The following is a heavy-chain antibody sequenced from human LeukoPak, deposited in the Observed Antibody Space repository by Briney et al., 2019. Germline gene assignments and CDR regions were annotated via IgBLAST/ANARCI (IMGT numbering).Heavy chain of an antibody. D-gene: IGHD4-23*01. Sequence: ASVKVSCKASGYTFTGYYMHWVRQAPGQGLEWMGRINPNSGGTNYAQKFQGRVTMTRDTSISTAYMELRSLRSDDTAVYYCARGARVALPGRYFDYWGQGTLVTVSS. CDR1: GYTFTGYY. CDR3: ARGARVALPGRYFDY. V-gene: IGHV1-2*06. CDR2: INPNSGGT. J-gene: IGHJ4*02.